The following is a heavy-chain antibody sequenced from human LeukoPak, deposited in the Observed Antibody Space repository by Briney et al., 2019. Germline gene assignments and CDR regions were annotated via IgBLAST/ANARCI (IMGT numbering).Heavy chain of an antibody. J-gene: IGHJ4*02. CDR2: IKPDGSDT. Sequence: GGSLRLSCGASGFTFTTHWIHWVRQAPGKGLVWVSRIKPDGSDTNYADSVKGRFTISRDNAKNTVYLQMNSLRAEDTAVYYCARDLRGIAVAGTKNNWGQGTLVTVSS. CDR3: ARDLRGIAVAGTKNN. V-gene: IGHV3-74*01. CDR1: GFTFTTHW. D-gene: IGHD6-19*01.